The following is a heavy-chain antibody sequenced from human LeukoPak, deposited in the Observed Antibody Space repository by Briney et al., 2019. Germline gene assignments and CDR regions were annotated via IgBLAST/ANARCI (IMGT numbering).Heavy chain of an antibody. J-gene: IGHJ4*02. CDR2: IWYDGSNK. D-gene: IGHD2-15*01. CDR1: GFTFSSYG. CDR3: AQGYCSGGSCYSFDY. Sequence: PGRSLRLSCAASGFTFSSYGMHWVRQAPGKGLEWVAVIWYDGSNKYYADSVKGRFTISRDNSKNTLYLQMNSLRAEDTAVYYCAQGYCSGGSCYSFDYWGQGTLVTVSS. V-gene: IGHV3-33*06.